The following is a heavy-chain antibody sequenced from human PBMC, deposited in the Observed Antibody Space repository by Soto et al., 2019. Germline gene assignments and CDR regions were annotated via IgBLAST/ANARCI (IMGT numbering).Heavy chain of an antibody. D-gene: IGHD6-6*01. CDR2: IIPIFGTA. V-gene: IGHV1-69*13. Sequence: ASVKVTCKASGGTFSSYAISWVRQAPGQGLEWMGGIIPIFGTANYAQKFQGRVTITADESTSTAYMELSSLRSEDTAVYYCARGGIAARPGYLDYWGQGTLVTVSS. CDR3: ARGGIAARPGYLDY. J-gene: IGHJ4*02. CDR1: GGTFSSYA.